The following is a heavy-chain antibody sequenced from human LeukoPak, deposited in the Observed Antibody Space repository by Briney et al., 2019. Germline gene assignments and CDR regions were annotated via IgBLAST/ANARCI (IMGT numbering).Heavy chain of an antibody. CDR2: ISDSGDNT. J-gene: IGHJ5*02. V-gene: IGHV3-23*01. Sequence: PGGSLRLSCAASGFTFSSYAMSWVRQAPGKGLEWVSVISDSGDNTYYADSVKGRFTVSRDNSRDTLYLQMNSLRAEDTALYYCAKKIGTGPGHNWFDPWGQGTLVTVSS. D-gene: IGHD2-8*02. CDR1: GFTFSSYA. CDR3: AKKIGTGPGHNWFDP.